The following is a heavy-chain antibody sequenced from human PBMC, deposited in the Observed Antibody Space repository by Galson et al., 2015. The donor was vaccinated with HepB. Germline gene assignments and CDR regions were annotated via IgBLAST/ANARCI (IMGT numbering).Heavy chain of an antibody. V-gene: IGHV3-21*01. D-gene: IGHD5-18*01. J-gene: IGHJ6*02. CDR1: GFTFSSYS. CDR3: ARVPGRGYSYGYLSFYYYGMDV. CDR2: ISSSSSYI. Sequence: SLRLSCAASGFTFSSYSMNWVRQAPGKGLEWVSSISSSSSYIYYADSVKGRFTISRDNAKNSLYLQMNSLRAEDTAVYYCARVPGRGYSYGYLSFYYYGMDVWGQGTTVTVSS.